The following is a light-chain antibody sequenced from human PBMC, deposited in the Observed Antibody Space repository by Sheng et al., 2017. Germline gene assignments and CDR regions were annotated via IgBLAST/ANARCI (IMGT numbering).Light chain of an antibody. CDR1: ESMSYW. V-gene: IGKV1-5*03. J-gene: IGKJ2*04. Sequence: DIQMTQSPSTLSASVGDRVTITCRASESMSYWLAWYQQKPGKAPKLLIYKASALESGVPSRFSGSGSRTEFTLTISSLQPDDFATYYCQQYNSYSCSFGQGTKLEIK. CDR3: QQYNSYSCS. CDR2: KAS.